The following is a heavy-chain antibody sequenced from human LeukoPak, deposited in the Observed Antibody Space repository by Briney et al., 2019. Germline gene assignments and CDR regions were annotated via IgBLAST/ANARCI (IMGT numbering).Heavy chain of an antibody. V-gene: IGHV4-38-2*02. J-gene: IGHJ4*02. CDR2: IYHSGRT. D-gene: IGHD4-17*01. CDR1: GYSISSGYY. Sequence: NSSETLSLTCTVSGYSISSGYYWGWIRQPPGKGLEWIGSIYHSGRTYYNPSLKSRVTISVDTSKNQFSLKLSSVTAADTAVYYCASGVDGDYDSPPFDYWGQGTLVTVSS. CDR3: ASGVDGDYDSPPFDY.